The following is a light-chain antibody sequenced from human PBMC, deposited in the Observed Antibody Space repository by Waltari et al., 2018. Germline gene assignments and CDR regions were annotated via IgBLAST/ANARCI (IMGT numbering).Light chain of an antibody. J-gene: IGKJ2*01. CDR3: MQALQTPYT. CDR1: QSLLNSNGYNY. Sequence: DIVMTQSPLSLSVIPGEPASISCRSSQSLLNSNGYNYLDWYLQRPGQSPQLLIYVASNRASGVPDRFSASGSGTDFTLEISRVEAEDVGVYFCMQALQTPYTFGRGTRLEIK. CDR2: VAS. V-gene: IGKV2-28*01.